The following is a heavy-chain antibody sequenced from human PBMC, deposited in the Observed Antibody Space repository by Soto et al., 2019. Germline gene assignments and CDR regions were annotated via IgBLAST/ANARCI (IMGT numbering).Heavy chain of an antibody. D-gene: IGHD5-12*01. CDR2: IYYGGST. J-gene: IGHJ4*02. Sequence: QVQLQESGPGLVKPSQTLSLTCTVSGGSISSGGYYYNWIRQQPGKGLEWIGYIYYGGSTYYSPSLKSRLTILVDTSKNQFSLNLSSVTAADTAVYYCVRGKPDGYNFYFDYWGQGTLVTVSS. CDR3: VRGKPDGYNFYFDY. V-gene: IGHV4-31*03. CDR1: GGSISSGGYY.